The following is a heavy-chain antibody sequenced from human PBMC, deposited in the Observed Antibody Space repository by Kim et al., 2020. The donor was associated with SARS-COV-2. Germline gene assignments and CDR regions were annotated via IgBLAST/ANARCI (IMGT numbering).Heavy chain of an antibody. Sequence: GGSLRLSCAASGFTFRNAWMSWVRQAPGKGLELVGRIKSKTDGGTTDYAAPVTGRFTLSRDDSINTLYLQMNSLKTEDTAVYYCVTEQWLVRETPTYYWG. J-gene: IGHJ4*01. D-gene: IGHD6-19*01. CDR1: GFTFRNAW. V-gene: IGHV3-15*01. CDR3: VTEQWLVRETPTYY. CDR2: IKSKTDGGTT.